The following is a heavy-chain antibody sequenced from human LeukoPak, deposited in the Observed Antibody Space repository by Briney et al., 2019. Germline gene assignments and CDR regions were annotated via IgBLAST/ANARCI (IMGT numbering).Heavy chain of an antibody. Sequence: SETLSLTCSVSGGSISKSPYYWAWIRQTPGKGLEWIANIYYSGNTYYNLSLKSRVTISVDTSKNHFSLKLNSVTAADTAVYYCARSGPHCSGGSCYAYAMDIWGQGTTATVSS. V-gene: IGHV4-39*02. CDR2: IYYSGNT. CDR3: ARSGPHCSGGSCYAYAMDI. J-gene: IGHJ6*02. D-gene: IGHD2-15*01. CDR1: GGSISKSPYY.